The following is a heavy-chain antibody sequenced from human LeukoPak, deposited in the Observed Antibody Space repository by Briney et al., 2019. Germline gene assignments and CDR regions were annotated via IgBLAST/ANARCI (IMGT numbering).Heavy chain of an antibody. J-gene: IGHJ6*04. D-gene: IGHD4-17*01. CDR1: GFTFDDYA. CDR2: ISWDSGSI. CDR3: AVTVTTSHSYYGMDV. V-gene: IGHV3-9*01. Sequence: GGSLRLSCAASGFTFDDYAMHWVRQAPGKGLVWVSGISWDSGSIGYADPVKGRFTISRDNAKNSLYLQMNSLRAEDTALYYCAVTVTTSHSYYGMDVWGEGTTVTVSS.